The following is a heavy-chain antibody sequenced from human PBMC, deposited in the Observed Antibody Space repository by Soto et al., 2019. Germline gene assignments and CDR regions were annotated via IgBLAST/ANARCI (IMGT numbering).Heavy chain of an antibody. Sequence: SETLSLTCAVQGASFSGYYWSWIRQPPAKGLEWIGEINHSGSTNYNPSLKSRVTISVDTSKNQFSLKLSSVTAADTAVYYCARGSRYNWKARLYDAFDIWGEGTMVT. J-gene: IGHJ3*02. D-gene: IGHD1-1*01. V-gene: IGHV4-34*01. CDR1: GASFSGYY. CDR3: ARGSRYNWKARLYDAFDI. CDR2: INHSGST.